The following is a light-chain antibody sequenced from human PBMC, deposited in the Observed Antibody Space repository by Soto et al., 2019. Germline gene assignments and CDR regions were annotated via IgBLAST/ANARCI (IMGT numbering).Light chain of an antibody. CDR2: DAS. CDR1: QSVTSY. J-gene: IGKJ4*01. CDR3: QQRSSWPLT. V-gene: IGKV3-11*01. Sequence: EIVLTQSPGTLSLSPGERATLSCWASQSVTSYLAWYQQKPGQAPRLLIYDASNRATGTPARFSGSGSGTDFTLTISSLEPEDFAVYYCQQRSSWPLTFGGGTKVDIK.